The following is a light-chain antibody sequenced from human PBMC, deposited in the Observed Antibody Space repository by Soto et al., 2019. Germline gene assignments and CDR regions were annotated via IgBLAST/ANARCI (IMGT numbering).Light chain of an antibody. Sequence: QSALTQPASVSGSPGQSVTISCTGTSSDVGGYNYVSWYQQHPGKAPKLMIYGVSERPSGVPDRFSGSKSGNTASLTISGLQAEDEADYYCWSYAGGYNPVVFGGGTKVTVL. CDR1: SSDVGGYNY. CDR3: WSYAGGYNPVV. V-gene: IGLV2-11*01. CDR2: GVS. J-gene: IGLJ2*01.